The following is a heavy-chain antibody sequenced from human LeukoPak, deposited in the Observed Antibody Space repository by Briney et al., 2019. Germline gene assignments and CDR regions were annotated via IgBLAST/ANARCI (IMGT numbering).Heavy chain of an antibody. J-gene: IGHJ4*02. Sequence: GGALRLSCAASGFTFNHAWMSWVRQAPGKGLEWVVGIKSKTDGATTEYAAPVKGRFTISRDDSKNTLYLQMNSLKTEDTALYYCTTIGSSRYYYYFDYWGQGSLVTVSS. V-gene: IGHV3-15*01. CDR3: TTIGSSRYYYYFDY. CDR2: IKSKTDGATT. CDR1: GFTFNHAW. D-gene: IGHD3-22*01.